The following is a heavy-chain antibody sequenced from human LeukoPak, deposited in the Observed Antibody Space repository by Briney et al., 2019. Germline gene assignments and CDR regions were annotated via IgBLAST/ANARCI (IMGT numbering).Heavy chain of an antibody. CDR2: IYHSGST. Sequence: PSETLSLTCAVSGGSISSGGYSWSWIRQPPGKGLEWIGYIYHSGSTYYNPSLKSRVTISVDRSKNQFSLKLCSVTAADTAVYYCARGDSSWTAFEYWGQGTLVTVSS. D-gene: IGHD6-13*01. V-gene: IGHV4-30-2*01. CDR3: ARGDSSWTAFEY. J-gene: IGHJ4*02. CDR1: GGSISSGGYS.